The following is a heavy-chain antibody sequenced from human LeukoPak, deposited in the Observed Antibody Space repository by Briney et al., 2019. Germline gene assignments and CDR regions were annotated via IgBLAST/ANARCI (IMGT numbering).Heavy chain of an antibody. J-gene: IGHJ4*02. V-gene: IGHV3-23*01. Sequence: GGSLRLSCATSVFNFSSFTMNWVRQAPGKGLEWVSTISDGSRDTHYAGSVKGRFTISRDDSQNIVYLQMDSLRAEDTALYYCTTLLRNHFVYWGQGAQVTVTS. CDR1: VFNFSSFT. CDR2: ISDGSRDT. CDR3: TTLLRNHFVY. D-gene: IGHD5-12*01.